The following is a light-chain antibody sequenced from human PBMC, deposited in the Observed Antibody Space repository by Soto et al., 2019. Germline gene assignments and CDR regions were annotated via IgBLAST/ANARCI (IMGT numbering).Light chain of an antibody. CDR1: SSDVGGYNY. CDR3: SSYTSSSTPYV. CDR2: DVS. J-gene: IGLJ1*01. V-gene: IGLV2-14*01. Sequence: QSALTQPASVSGSPGQSITMSGTGTSSDVGGYNYVSWYQQHPGKAPKLMIYDVSNRPSGVSNRFSGSKSGNTASLTISGLQAEDEADYYCSSYTSSSTPYVFGTGTKVTVL.